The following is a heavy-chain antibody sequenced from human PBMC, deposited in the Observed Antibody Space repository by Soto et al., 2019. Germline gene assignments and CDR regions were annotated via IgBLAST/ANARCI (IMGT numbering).Heavy chain of an antibody. CDR1: GYTFTAFY. CDR2: VNPNTGVT. D-gene: IGHD3-9*01. Sequence: ASVKVSCKASGYTFTAFYMNWVRQAPGQGLEWMGWVNPNTGVTKYAQKFQGRVTMTRDTSINTAYMELSGLTSDDTAVYYCTTLRLDPWGQGTLVRVSS. V-gene: IGHV1-2*02. CDR3: TTLRLDP. J-gene: IGHJ5*02.